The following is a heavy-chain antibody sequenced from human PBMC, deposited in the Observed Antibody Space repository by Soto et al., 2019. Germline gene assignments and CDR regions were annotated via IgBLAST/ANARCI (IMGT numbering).Heavy chain of an antibody. Sequence: ASVKVSCKASGYTFTSYGISWVRQAPGQGLEWMGWISAYNGNTNYAQKLQGRVTMTTDTSTSTAYMELRSLRSDDTAVYYCARTSYGYSRGLHLNWFDPWGQGTLVTVSS. CDR3: ARTSYGYSRGLHLNWFDP. J-gene: IGHJ5*02. CDR1: GYTFTSYG. D-gene: IGHD5-18*01. V-gene: IGHV1-18*01. CDR2: ISAYNGNT.